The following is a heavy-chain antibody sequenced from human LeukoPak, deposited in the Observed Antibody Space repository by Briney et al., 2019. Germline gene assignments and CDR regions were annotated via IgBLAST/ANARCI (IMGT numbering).Heavy chain of an antibody. Sequence: ASVKVSCKASGYTFTSYGISWVRQAPGQGLEWMGWISAYNGNTNYAQKLQGRVTMATDTSTSTAYMELRSLRSDDTAVYYCARDGPRPSSGWFDPWGQGTLVTVSS. CDR3: ARDGPRPSSGWFDP. D-gene: IGHD6-6*01. V-gene: IGHV1-18*01. CDR2: ISAYNGNT. CDR1: GYTFTSYG. J-gene: IGHJ5*02.